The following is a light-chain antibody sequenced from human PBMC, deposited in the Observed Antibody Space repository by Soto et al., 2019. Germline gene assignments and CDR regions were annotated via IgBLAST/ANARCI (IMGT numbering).Light chain of an antibody. J-gene: IGKJ5*01. V-gene: IGKV1-39*01. CDR1: QSISSY. Sequence: DVSMTLSPSSLSASVCDRVTITCRASQSISSYLNWYQQKPGKAPKLLIYAASSLQSGVPSRFSGSGSGTDFTLTISSLQPEDFATYYCQQSYSTLSITVGQGTRLEIK. CDR2: AAS. CDR3: QQSYSTLSIT.